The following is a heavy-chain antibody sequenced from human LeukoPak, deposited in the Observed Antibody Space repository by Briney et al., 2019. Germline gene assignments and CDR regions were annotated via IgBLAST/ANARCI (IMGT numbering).Heavy chain of an antibody. CDR3: ARLKREAMVRGVIIPYDAFDI. Sequence: SETLSLTCTVSGGSISSYYWSWIRQPPGKGLGGIGYIYYSGSTNYNPSLKSRVTISVDTSKNQFSLKLSSVTAADTAVYYCARLKREAMVRGVIIPYDAFDIWGQGTMITVSS. D-gene: IGHD3-10*01. CDR2: IYYSGST. V-gene: IGHV4-59*08. J-gene: IGHJ3*02. CDR1: GGSISSYY.